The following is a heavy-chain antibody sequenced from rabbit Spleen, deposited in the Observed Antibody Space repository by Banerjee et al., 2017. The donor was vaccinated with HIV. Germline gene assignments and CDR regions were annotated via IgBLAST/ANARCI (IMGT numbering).Heavy chain of an antibody. V-gene: IGHV1S40*01. CDR1: GFTISGGYW. CDR2: IDTGDGST. CDR3: ARGDPISQDAVGGYGQ. J-gene: IGHJ3*01. Sequence: QSLEESGGDLVKPGASLTLTCKASGFTISGGYWICWVRQAPGKGLEWIGCIDTGDGSTDYASWVNGRFSISKTSSTVDLKMTSLTVADTATYFCARGDPISQDAVGGYGQWGQGTLVTVS. D-gene: IGHD8-1*01.